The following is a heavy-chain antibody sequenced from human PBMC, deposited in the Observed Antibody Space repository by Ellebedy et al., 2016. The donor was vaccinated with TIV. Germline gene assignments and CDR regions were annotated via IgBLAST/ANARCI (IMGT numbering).Heavy chain of an antibody. CDR3: PRSRALRGVTFDY. D-gene: IGHD3-10*01. V-gene: IGHV3-21*01. CDR2: ISSSSSYI. J-gene: IGHJ4*02. CDR1: GFSFSSYS. Sequence: GESLKISCAASGFSFSSYSMNWVRQAPGKGLEWVSSISSSSSYIYYADSVKGRFTISRGSAKDSLYLQMNSLRDEDTAIYYCPRSRALRGVTFDYWGQGTLVTVSS.